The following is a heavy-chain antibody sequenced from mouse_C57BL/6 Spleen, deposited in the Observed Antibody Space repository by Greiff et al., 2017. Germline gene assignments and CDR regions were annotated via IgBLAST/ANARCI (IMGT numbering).Heavy chain of an antibody. CDR1: GYTFTSYG. CDR3: AKGDDGFPWFAY. J-gene: IGHJ3*01. V-gene: IGHV1-81*01. Sequence: QVQLQQSGAELARPGASVKLSCKASGYTFTSYGISWVKQRTGQGLEWIGEIYPRSGNTYYNEKFKGKATLTADKSSSTAYMELLSLTSEDSAVYFCAKGDDGFPWFAYWGQGTLVTVSA. D-gene: IGHD2-3*01. CDR2: IYPRSGNT.